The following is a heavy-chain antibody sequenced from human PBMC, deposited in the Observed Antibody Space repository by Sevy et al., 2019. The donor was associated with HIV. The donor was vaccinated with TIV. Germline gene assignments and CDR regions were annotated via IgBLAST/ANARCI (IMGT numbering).Heavy chain of an antibody. J-gene: IGHJ5*02. CDR2: IRNKAYDGTT. D-gene: IGHD6-19*01. CDR1: GFTFGDYA. Sequence: GGSLRLSCKASGFTFGDYAMSWFRQAPGKGLEWVGFIRNKAYDGTTEYAASVKGRFTISRDDSKSIAYLQMNSLKTEDTAVYYCTRDATEGIAVAGNWYDPWGQGTLVTVSS. CDR3: TRDATEGIAVAGNWYDP. V-gene: IGHV3-49*03.